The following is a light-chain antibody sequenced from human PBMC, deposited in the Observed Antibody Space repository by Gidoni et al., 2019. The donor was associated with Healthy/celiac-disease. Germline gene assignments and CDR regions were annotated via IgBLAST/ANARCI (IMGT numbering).Light chain of an antibody. CDR3: CSYAGSSTFVV. Sequence: QSALTQPASVSGSPGPSITISCTGTSSDVGSYNLVSWYQQHPCKAPKLMIYEGSKRPSGVSNRFAGSKSGNTASLTISGLQAEDEADYYCCSYAGSSTFVVFGGGTKLTVL. J-gene: IGLJ2*01. CDR2: EGS. V-gene: IGLV2-23*03. CDR1: SSDVGSYNL.